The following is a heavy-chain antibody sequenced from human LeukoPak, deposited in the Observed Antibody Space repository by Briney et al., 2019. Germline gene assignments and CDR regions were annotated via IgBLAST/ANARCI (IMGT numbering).Heavy chain of an antibody. J-gene: IGHJ4*02. CDR3: ARDSRVAAGSFDY. D-gene: IGHD2-15*01. V-gene: IGHV3-53*01. CDR1: GFTVSSNY. CDR2: IYSGGST. Sequence: GGSLRLSCAASGFTVSSNYMSWVRQAPGKGLEWVSVIYSGGSTYYADSVKGRFTISRDNSKNTLYLQMNSLRAEDTAVYYCARDSRVAAGSFDYWGQGTLVTVSS.